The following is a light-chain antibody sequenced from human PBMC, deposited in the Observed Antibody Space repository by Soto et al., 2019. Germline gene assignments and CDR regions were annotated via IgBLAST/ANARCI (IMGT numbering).Light chain of an antibody. V-gene: IGLV4-69*01. CDR2: LNSDGSH. J-gene: IGLJ2*01. CDR1: SGHSSYG. Sequence: QPVLTQSPSASASLGASVKLTCTLSSGHSSYGIAWHQQQPEKGPRYLMKLNSDGSHSKGDGIPDRFSGSSSGAERYLTISSLQSEDEADYYCQTCGAGSPFGGGTKLTVL. CDR3: QTCGAGSP.